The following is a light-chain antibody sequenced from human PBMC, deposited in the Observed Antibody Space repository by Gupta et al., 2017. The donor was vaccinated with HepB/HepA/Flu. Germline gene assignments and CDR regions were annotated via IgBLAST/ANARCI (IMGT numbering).Light chain of an antibody. CDR2: EVS. J-gene: IGLJ3*02. CDR1: SSDVGRYNY. Sequence: QSALTQPASVSGSPGPSITISCTGTSSDVGRYNYVSWYLQYPGKAPKLRIYEVSNRPSGVSNRFSGSKSGNTASLTISGLQAEDEADYYCSSYTSSHTWVFGGGTKLTVL. CDR3: SSYTSSHTWV. V-gene: IGLV2-14*01.